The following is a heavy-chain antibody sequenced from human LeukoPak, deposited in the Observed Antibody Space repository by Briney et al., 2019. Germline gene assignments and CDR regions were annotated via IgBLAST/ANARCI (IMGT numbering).Heavy chain of an antibody. Sequence: GGSLRLSCEASGFIFSNYWMSWVRQAPGKGLEWVANIKHDGSEKYYVDSVKGRFTISRDNFKDTLYLQMNGLRAEDTAVYFCAKQSAGSAAWYSLHYDFWGQGTLVTVSS. CDR3: AKQSAGSAAWYSLHYDF. CDR1: GFIFSNYW. CDR2: IKHDGSEK. J-gene: IGHJ4*02. D-gene: IGHD6-13*01. V-gene: IGHV3-7*03.